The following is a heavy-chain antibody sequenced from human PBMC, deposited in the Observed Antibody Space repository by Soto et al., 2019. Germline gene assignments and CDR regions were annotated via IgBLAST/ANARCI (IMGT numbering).Heavy chain of an antibody. CDR1: SGSITEYS. V-gene: IGHV4-4*07. J-gene: IGHJ4*02. CDR2: MYRDGTT. Sequence: SETLSLTCVVSSGSITEYSWTWIRRPAGKGLEWIGIMYRDGTTSYNPSLESRVTMSLDTSKNHFSLKFNSLTAADTAVYYCASGTLSTIAAPDSWGQGTLVTVSS. D-gene: IGHD6-13*01. CDR3: ASGTLSTIAAPDS.